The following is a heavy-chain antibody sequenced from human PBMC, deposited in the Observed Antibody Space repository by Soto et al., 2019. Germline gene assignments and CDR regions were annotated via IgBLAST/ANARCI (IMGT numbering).Heavy chain of an antibody. J-gene: IGHJ4*02. CDR3: ARDRGAVAGQYFDY. V-gene: IGHV3-11*05. Sequence: VGSLRLSCAASGFTFTDYYMSWIRQAPGKGLEWVSYISSSGDYANYADSVKGRFTISRDNTKNSLYLQMNSLRAEDTAMYYCARDRGAVAGQYFDYWGQGTLVTVSS. D-gene: IGHD6-19*01. CDR1: GFTFTDYY. CDR2: ISSSGDYA.